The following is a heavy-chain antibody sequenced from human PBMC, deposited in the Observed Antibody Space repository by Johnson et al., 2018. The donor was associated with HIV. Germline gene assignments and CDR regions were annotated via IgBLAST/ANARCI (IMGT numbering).Heavy chain of an antibody. J-gene: IGHJ3*02. CDR1: GFTFSSYG. CDR2: IWYDGSYK. V-gene: IGHV3-33*06. CDR3: AKAVPGSPQVFDS. D-gene: IGHD3-10*01. Sequence: QVQLVESGGGVVQPGRSLRLSCAASGFTFSSYGMHWVRQAPGKGLEWVAVIWYDGSYKYYADSVKGRFTLSRDNSKNTLYLQMNSLRAEDTAVYYCAKAVPGSPQVFDSWGQGTMVTVSS.